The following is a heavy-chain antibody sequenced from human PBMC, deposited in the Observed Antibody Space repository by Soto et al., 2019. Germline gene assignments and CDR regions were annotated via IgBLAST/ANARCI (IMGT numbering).Heavy chain of an antibody. D-gene: IGHD4-17*01. Sequence: TLSLTCAVSGDSISSSFWWSWVRQPPGKGLEWIGEIYHTESTVYNPSLKSRVTISVDKSKNQFSLNLDSVTAADTAVYYCARYDFGTFDYWGRGILVTVSS. V-gene: IGHV4-4*02. CDR3: ARYDFGTFDY. J-gene: IGHJ4*02. CDR2: IYHTEST. CDR1: GDSISSSFW.